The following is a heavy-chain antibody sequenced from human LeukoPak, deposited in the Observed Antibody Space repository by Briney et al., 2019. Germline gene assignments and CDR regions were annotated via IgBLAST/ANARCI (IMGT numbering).Heavy chain of an antibody. CDR2: INPNSGGT. CDR3: ARDGGSSWSRGYYYYMDV. Sequence: ASVKVSCKASGGTFSSYAISWVRQAPGQGLEWMGWINPNSGGTNYAQKLQGRVTMTTDTSTSTAYMELRSLRSDDTAVYYCARDGGSSWSRGYYYYMDVWGKGTTVTISS. CDR1: GGTFSSYA. J-gene: IGHJ6*03. D-gene: IGHD6-13*01. V-gene: IGHV1-18*01.